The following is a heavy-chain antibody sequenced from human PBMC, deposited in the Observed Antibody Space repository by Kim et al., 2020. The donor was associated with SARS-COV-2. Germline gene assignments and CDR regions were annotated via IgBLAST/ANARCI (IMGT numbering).Heavy chain of an antibody. J-gene: IGHJ4*02. D-gene: IGHD3-16*01. V-gene: IGHV3-7*03. CDR3: ARDPGDDYFDY. Sequence: YVDSVKGRCTVSRDNDENSLFLQMNSLRAEDTAVYYCARDPGDDYFDYWGQGTLVTVSS.